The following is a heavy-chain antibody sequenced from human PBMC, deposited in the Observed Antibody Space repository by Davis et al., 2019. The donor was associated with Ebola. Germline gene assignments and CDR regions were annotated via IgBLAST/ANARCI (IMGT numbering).Heavy chain of an antibody. Sequence: AGSLTLSCAASGFTATSNYMSWVRQAPGKGLEWVSVIYSGGSTYYADSVKGRFTISRDNSKNTVYLQMNSLRADDTAVYYCARAYGSSWYDYWGQGTLVTVSS. J-gene: IGHJ4*02. V-gene: IGHV3-53*01. CDR3: ARAYGSSWYDY. CDR2: IYSGGST. D-gene: IGHD6-13*01. CDR1: GFTATSNY.